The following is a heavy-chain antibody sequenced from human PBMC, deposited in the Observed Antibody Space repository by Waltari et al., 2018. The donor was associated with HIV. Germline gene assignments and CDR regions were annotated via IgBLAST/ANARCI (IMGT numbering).Heavy chain of an antibody. J-gene: IGHJ4*02. D-gene: IGHD1-1*01. CDR2: IDWDDDK. V-gene: IGHV2-70*15. Sequence: QVTLRESGPALVKPTQTLTLTCTSSGFSLSTSGMSVSWIRQPPGKALEWLARIDWDDDKYYTTSLKTRLTTARDTSKNQVVLTMTSMDPVDTATYYCARGRLQHDYWGQGTLVTVSS. CDR1: GFSLSTSGMS. CDR3: ARGRLQHDY.